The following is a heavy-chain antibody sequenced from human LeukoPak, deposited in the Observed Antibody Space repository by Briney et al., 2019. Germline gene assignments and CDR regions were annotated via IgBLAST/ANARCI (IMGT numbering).Heavy chain of an antibody. CDR1: GFTFSSYW. J-gene: IGHJ4*02. Sequence: GGSLRLSCAASGFTFSSYWRSWVRQAPGKGLEWVANIKQDGSEKYYVDSVKGRFTISRDNAKNSLYLQMNSLRAEDTAVYYCASRFGSSGTFEYWGPGTLVTVSS. CDR2: IKQDGSEK. CDR3: ASRFGSSGTFEY. V-gene: IGHV3-7*01. D-gene: IGHD2-15*01.